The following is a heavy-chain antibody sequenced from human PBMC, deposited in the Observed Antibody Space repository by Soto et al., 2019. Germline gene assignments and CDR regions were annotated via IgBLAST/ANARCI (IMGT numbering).Heavy chain of an antibody. D-gene: IGHD2-2*01. Sequence: EVQLVESGGGLVQPRGSLTLSCVASGFTFSSYEMNWVRQAPGKGLEWVTYISRSGGTIFYADSVKGRFTISRDNAKNSLYLQMNSLRAEDTAVYFCARCGVPAAMVGYYGMDVWGQGTTVTVSS. J-gene: IGHJ6*02. CDR1: GFTFSSYE. V-gene: IGHV3-48*03. CDR3: ARCGVPAAMVGYYGMDV. CDR2: ISRSGGTI.